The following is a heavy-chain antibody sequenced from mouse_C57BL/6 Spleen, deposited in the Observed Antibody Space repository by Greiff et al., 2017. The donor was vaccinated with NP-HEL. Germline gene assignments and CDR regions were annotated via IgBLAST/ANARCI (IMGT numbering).Heavy chain of an antibody. CDR1: GYSFTGYY. CDR3: ANYYYGSSYLRYFDY. D-gene: IGHD1-1*01. V-gene: IGHV1-42*01. J-gene: IGHJ2*01. CDR2: INPSTGGT. Sequence: EVQLQQSGPELVKPGASVKISCKASGYSFTGYYMNWVKQSPEKSLEWIGEINPSTGGTTYNQKFKAKATLTVDKSSSTAYMQLKSLTSEDSAVYYCANYYYGSSYLRYFDYWGQGTTLTVSS.